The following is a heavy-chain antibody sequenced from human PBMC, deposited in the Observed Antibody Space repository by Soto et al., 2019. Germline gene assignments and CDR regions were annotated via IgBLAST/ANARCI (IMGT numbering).Heavy chain of an antibody. CDR2: ISYDGSNK. V-gene: IGHV3-30*18. CDR1: GFTFSSYG. CDR3: AKGDIVLVPAAIPPWGQLPRLGYYYGMDV. J-gene: IGHJ6*02. D-gene: IGHD2-2*01. Sequence: GGSLRLSCAASGFTFSSYGMHWVRQAPGKGLEWVAVISYDGSNKYYADSVKGRFTISRDNSKNTLYLQMNSLRAEDTAVYYCAKGDIVLVPAAIPPWGQLPRLGYYYGMDVWGQGTTVTVSS.